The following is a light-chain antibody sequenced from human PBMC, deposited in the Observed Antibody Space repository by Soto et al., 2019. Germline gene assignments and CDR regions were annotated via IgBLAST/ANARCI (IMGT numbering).Light chain of an antibody. Sequence: EIVMTQSPATLSVSPGERATLSCRASQSVNSNLAWYQQKAAQAPRLLIYGTSTRATGIPARFSGSGSGTEFTLTISSLQSEDFAVYYCQQYKKWPRTFGHGTKV. J-gene: IGKJ1*01. V-gene: IGKV3-15*01. CDR2: GTS. CDR3: QQYKKWPRT. CDR1: QSVNSN.